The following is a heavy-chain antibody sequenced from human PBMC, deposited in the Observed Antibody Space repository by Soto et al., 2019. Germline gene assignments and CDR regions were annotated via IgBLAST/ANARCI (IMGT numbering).Heavy chain of an antibody. CDR1: GFTFSSYA. V-gene: IGHV3-23*01. CDR3: AKDSSGWYLDY. J-gene: IGHJ4*02. CDR2: ISGSGGST. Sequence: EVQLLESGGGLVQPGGSLRLSCAASGFTFSSYAMSWVRQAPGKGLEWVSAISGSGGSTYYADSVKGRFTISRDNSKNPLDLQMNSLRAEDTAVYDWAKDSSGWYLDYWGQGALVTVSS. D-gene: IGHD6-19*01.